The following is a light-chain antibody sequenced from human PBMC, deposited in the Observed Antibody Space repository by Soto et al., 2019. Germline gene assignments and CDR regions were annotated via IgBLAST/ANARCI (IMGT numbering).Light chain of an antibody. CDR2: EVT. CDR3: SSYTTSSTRV. Sequence: QSVLTQPASVSGSPGQSIAISCTGSSSDVGIYNYVSWYQQHPGKVPKLIIYEVTNRPSGVSNRFSGSQSGNTASLTISGLQAEDEADYYCSSYTTSSTRVFGTGTKLTVL. CDR1: SSDVGIYNY. J-gene: IGLJ1*01. V-gene: IGLV2-14*01.